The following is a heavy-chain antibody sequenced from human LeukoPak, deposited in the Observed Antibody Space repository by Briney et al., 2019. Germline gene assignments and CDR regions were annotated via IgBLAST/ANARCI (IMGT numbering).Heavy chain of an antibody. CDR3: ARDYPPLPESSGSSNYCDY. CDR2: ISYDGSNK. V-gene: IGHV3-30-3*01. J-gene: IGHJ4*02. CDR1: GFPLSSYA. Sequence: GGSLRLSRAASGFPLSSYAMHWVRQAPGKGLEWVAVISYDGSNKYYADSVKRRFTISRDNSKNTLYLQMNSVRAEDTAVYYFARDYPPLPESSGSSNYCDYWGQGTRVTVSS. D-gene: IGHD3-10*01.